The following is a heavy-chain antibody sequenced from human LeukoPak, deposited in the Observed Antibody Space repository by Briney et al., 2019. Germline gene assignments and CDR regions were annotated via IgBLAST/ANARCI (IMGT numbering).Heavy chain of an antibody. CDR3: AKERGYLIDGGADY. CDR1: GFTFSSYS. D-gene: IGHD3-16*01. CDR2: ISRSSRTI. V-gene: IGHV3-48*01. Sequence: GGSLRLSCAASGFTFSSYSMNWVRQAPGKGLEWVSYISRSSRTIYYADSVKGRFTISRDNAKNSLYLQMNSLRAEDTALYYCAKERGYLIDGGADYWGQGTLVTVSS. J-gene: IGHJ4*02.